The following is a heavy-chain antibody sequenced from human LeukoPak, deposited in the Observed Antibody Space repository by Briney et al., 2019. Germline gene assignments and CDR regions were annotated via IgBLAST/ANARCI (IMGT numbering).Heavy chain of an antibody. D-gene: IGHD2-2*01. Sequence: GGSLRLSCAASGFSISRHWMYWVRQAPGKGLEWVANIKPDGSEIFYVDSVKGRFTISRDNAKNSLFLQMNSLRAEDTAVYYCARVIVEVPGVSDYCDSWGQGTLVTVSS. CDR3: ARVIVEVPGVSDYCDS. V-gene: IGHV3-7*05. J-gene: IGHJ4*02. CDR2: IKPDGSEI. CDR1: GFSISRHW.